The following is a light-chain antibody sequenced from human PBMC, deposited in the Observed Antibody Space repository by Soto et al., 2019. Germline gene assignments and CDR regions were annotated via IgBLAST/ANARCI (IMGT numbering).Light chain of an antibody. Sequence: QSALTQPPSASGSLGQSVTISCTGTDSDVGGYNYVSWYQHRPGSAPKLIIYDVNKWPSGVPARYFGSKSGYTASLTVSGLRAEDEADYYCSSYTSITTQVFGGGTKVTVL. CDR3: SSYTSITTQV. J-gene: IGLJ3*02. CDR1: DSDVGGYNY. CDR2: DVN. V-gene: IGLV2-8*01.